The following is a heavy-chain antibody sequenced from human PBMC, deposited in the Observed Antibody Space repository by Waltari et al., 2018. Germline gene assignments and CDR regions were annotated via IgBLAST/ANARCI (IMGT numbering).Heavy chain of an antibody. Sequence: QVQLQESGPGLVKPSQTLSLTCTVSGGSISSGSYYWSWIRQPAGKGLEWIGRIYTSGSTNYNPSLKSRVTISVDTSKNQFSLKLSSVTAADTAVYYCVACYCSSTSCSIWGFDYWGQGTLVTVSS. CDR1: GGSISSGSYY. CDR3: VACYCSSTSCSIWGFDY. J-gene: IGHJ4*02. CDR2: IYTSGST. D-gene: IGHD2-2*01. V-gene: IGHV4-61*02.